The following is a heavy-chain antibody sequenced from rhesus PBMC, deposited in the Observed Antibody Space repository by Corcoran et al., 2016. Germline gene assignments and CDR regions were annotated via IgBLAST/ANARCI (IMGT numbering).Heavy chain of an antibody. CDR3: ARGVAANFIAFDY. D-gene: IGHD4-29*01. Sequence: QVTLKESGPALVKPTQTLTLTCTFSGFSLSTSGMGVGWHRQPPGKALEWLASIYWDVDKYYSTSLKSRLTISKDTSKNQVVLTLTNMGPVDTATYYCARGVAANFIAFDYWGQGVLVTVSS. CDR1: GFSLSTSGMG. J-gene: IGHJ4*01. V-gene: IGHV2S1*01. CDR2: IYWDVDK.